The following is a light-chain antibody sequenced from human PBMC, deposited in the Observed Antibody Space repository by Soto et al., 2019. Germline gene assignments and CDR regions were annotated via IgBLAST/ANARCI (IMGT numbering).Light chain of an antibody. V-gene: IGLV1-44*01. CDR2: SYN. J-gene: IGLJ1*01. Sequence: QSVLTQSPSASGTPGQRVTISCSGSSSNIGSNTVTWYQQLPGTAPKLLIYSYNQRPSGVPDRFSGSKSGTSASLAISGLPSEDEADYYCEAWDDSLDGYVFGTGTKLTVL. CDR3: EAWDDSLDGYV. CDR1: SSNIGSNT.